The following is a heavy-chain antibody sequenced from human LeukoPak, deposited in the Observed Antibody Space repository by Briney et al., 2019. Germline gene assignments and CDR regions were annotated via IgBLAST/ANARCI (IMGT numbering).Heavy chain of an antibody. Sequence: PSETLSLTCTVSGGSISTASYYWGWIRQPPGKGLEWIGSISYSGGTSYNPSLKSRVTISVDTSKNQFSLKLNSATAADTAVYYCARFVTAWAACDYWGQGTLVTVSS. D-gene: IGHD1-20*01. CDR3: ARFVTAWAACDY. CDR2: ISYSGGT. CDR1: GGSISTASYY. V-gene: IGHV4-39*01. J-gene: IGHJ4*02.